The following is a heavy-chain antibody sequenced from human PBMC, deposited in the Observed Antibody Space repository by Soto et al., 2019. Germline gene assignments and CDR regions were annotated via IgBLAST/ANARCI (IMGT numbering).Heavy chain of an antibody. D-gene: IGHD4-17*01. J-gene: IGHJ3*02. CDR3: TRATVTTYNAFDI. V-gene: IGHV3-73*01. Sequence: GSLRLSCAASGFTFSGSAMHWVRQASGKGLEWVGRIRSKANSYATAYAASVKGRFTISRDDSKNTAYLQMNSLKTEDAAVYYCTRATVTTYNAFDIWGQGTMVTVSS. CDR2: IRSKANSYAT. CDR1: GFTFSGSA.